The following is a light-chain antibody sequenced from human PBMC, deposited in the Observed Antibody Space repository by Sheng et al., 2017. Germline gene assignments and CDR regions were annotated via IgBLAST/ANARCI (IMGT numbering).Light chain of an antibody. J-gene: IGKJ1*01. Sequence: EILLTQSPGTLSLTPGERATLSCRASQSVSSSSLAWYQQKPGQAPRLLIYGASTRATGIPARFSGSGSGTEFTLTISSLQSEDFAVYYCQQYNNWPGTFGQGTKVEIK. V-gene: IGKV3D-15*01. CDR2: GAS. CDR1: QSVSSS. CDR3: QQYNNWPGT.